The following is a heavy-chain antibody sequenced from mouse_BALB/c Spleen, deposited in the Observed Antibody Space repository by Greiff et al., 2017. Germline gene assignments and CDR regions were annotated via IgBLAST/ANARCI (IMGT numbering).Heavy chain of an antibody. Sequence: EGQRVESGGGLVQPGGSRKLSCAASGFTFSSFGMHWVRQAPEKGLEWVAYISSGSSTIYYADTVKGRFTISRDNPKNTLFLQMTSLRSEDTAMYYCAKGLGTTVDYWGQGATLTVSS. D-gene: IGHD1-1*01. CDR1: GFTFSSFG. CDR3: AKGLGTTVDY. V-gene: IGHV5-17*02. CDR2: ISSGSSTI. J-gene: IGHJ2*01.